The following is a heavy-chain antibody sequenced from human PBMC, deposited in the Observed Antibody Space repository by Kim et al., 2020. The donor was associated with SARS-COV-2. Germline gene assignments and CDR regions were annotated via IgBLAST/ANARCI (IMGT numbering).Heavy chain of an antibody. Sequence: GESLKISCKASGYSFTTYWIGWVRQMPGKGLEWLGIIYPGAPDVRYSPSFQGQVTISADNSVNTAYLQWSNLKASDTAMYYCARHTARMYGSIDYWGQGTLVTVSS. CDR3: ARHTARMYGSIDY. V-gene: IGHV5-51*01. D-gene: IGHD6-19*01. J-gene: IGHJ4*02. CDR1: GYSFTTYW. CDR2: IYPGAPDV.